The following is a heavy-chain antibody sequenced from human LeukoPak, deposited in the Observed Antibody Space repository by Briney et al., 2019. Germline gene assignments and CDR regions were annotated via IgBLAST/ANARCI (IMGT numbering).Heavy chain of an antibody. Sequence: SETLSLTCTVSGGSISSYYWSWIRQPPGKGLEWIGYIYTSGSTNYNPSLKSRVTISVDTSKNQFSLKLSSVTAADTAVYYCARHRPPDRGFIYGPIDYWGQGTLVTVSS. CDR3: ARHRPPDRGFIYGPIDY. CDR2: IYTSGST. V-gene: IGHV4-4*09. J-gene: IGHJ4*02. D-gene: IGHD5-18*01. CDR1: GGSISSYY.